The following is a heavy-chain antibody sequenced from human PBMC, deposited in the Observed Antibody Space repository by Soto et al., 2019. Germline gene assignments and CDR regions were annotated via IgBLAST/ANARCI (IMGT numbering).Heavy chain of an antibody. V-gene: IGHV3-11*04. CDR1: GFTFSDYY. J-gene: IGHJ6*02. CDR3: AASDDNYYYGMDV. CDR2: ISSSGSTI. D-gene: IGHD1-1*01. Sequence: GGSLRLSCAASGFTFSDYYMSWIRQAPGKGLEWVSYISSSGSTIYYADSVKGRFTISRDNAKNSLYLQMNSLRVEDTAVYYCAASDDNYYYGMDVWGQGTTVTVSS.